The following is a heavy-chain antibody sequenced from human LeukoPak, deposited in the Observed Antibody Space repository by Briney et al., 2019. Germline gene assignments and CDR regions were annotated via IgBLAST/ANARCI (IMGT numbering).Heavy chain of an antibody. CDR1: GGSFSGYY. J-gene: IGHJ5*02. D-gene: IGHD6-6*01. V-gene: IGHV4-34*01. CDR3: ARSSSIAARRGYWFDP. CDR2: INHSGST. Sequence: SETLSLTCAVYGGSFSGYYWSWIRQPPGKGLEWIGEINHSGSTNYNPSLKSRVTISVDTSKNQFSLKLSSVTAADTAVYYCARSSSIAARRGYWFDPWGQGTLVTVSS.